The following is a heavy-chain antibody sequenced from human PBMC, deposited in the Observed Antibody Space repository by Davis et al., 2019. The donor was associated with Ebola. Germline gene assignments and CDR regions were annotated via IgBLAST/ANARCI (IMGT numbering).Heavy chain of an antibody. D-gene: IGHD5-18*01. CDR1: GGTFSSYT. CDR2: ISAYNGNT. CDR3: AREGHSYGSYYFDY. Sequence: AASVKVSCKASGGTFSSYTISWVRQAPGQGLEWMGWISAYNGNTNYAQKLQGRVTMTTDTSTSTAYMELRSLRSDDTAVYYCAREGHSYGSYYFDYWGQGTLVTVSS. V-gene: IGHV1-18*01. J-gene: IGHJ4*02.